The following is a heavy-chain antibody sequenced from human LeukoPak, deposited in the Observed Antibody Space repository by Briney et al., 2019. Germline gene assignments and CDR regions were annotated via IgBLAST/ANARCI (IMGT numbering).Heavy chain of an antibody. V-gene: IGHV1-46*01. CDR1: GYTFTSYY. D-gene: IGHD4-23*01. CDR3: ARDGENYGGNSNYFDY. CDR2: INPSGGST. Sequence: ASVKVSCKASGYTFTSYYMHWVRQAPGQGLEWMGIINPSGGSTSYAQEFQGRVTMTRDTSTSTVYMELSSLRSEDTAVYYCARDGENYGGNSNYFDYWGQGTLVTVSS. J-gene: IGHJ4*02.